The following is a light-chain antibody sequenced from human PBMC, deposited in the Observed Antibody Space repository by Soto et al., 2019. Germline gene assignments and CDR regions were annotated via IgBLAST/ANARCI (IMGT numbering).Light chain of an antibody. CDR1: SGSVSTSSY. J-gene: IGLJ2*01. V-gene: IGLV8-61*01. CDR3: VLYVGSGIWV. Sequence: QAVVTQEPSFSVSPGGTVTLTCGLTSGSVSTSSYPSWYQQTPGQTPRTLIYSTNARSSGVPDRFSGSILGIKAALTITGAQADDESDYYCVLYVGSGIWVFGGGTKLTVL. CDR2: STN.